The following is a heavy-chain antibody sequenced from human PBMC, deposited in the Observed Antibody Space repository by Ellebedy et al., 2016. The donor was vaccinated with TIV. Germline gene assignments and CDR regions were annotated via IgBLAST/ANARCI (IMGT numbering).Heavy chain of an antibody. D-gene: IGHD1-26*01. V-gene: IGHV1-8*02. CDR2: MNPNSGNT. CDR3: ARLVGAKRRGIYYGMDV. J-gene: IGHJ6*02. Sequence: ASVKVSXKASGYTFTSYGISWVRQAPGQGLEWMGWMNPNSGNTGYAQKFQGRVTMTRNTSISTAYMELSSLRSEDTAVYYCARLVGAKRRGIYYGMDVWGQGTTVTVSS. CDR1: GYTFTSYG.